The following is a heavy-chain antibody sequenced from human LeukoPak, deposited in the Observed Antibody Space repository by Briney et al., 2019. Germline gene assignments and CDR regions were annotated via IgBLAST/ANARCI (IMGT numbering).Heavy chain of an antibody. CDR2: INHSGSA. D-gene: IGHD1-20*01. CDR1: GGSFSDY. J-gene: IGHJ5*02. V-gene: IGHV4-34*01. Sequence: SETLSLTYAVYGGSFSDYWSWIRQPPGKGLEWIGDINHSGSANYNPSLKSRVTISVDKSVRQFFLKISPVIVADTAIYYCARERASNNFNNWLDPWGPGTLVTVSS. CDR3: ARERASNNFNNWLDP.